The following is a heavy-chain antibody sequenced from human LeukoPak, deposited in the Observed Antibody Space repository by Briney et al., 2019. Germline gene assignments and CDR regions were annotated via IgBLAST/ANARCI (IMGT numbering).Heavy chain of an antibody. CDR1: GGSISSSSSF. D-gene: IGHD3-16*01. V-gene: IGHV4-39*01. CDR2: IKNGGSP. Sequence: TSETLSLTCTVPGGSISSSSSFWGWIRQPPGKGLEWIGHIKNGGSPNYNPPLKSRVTISLDTSKNQFSLTVSSVTAADTAVYYCARITWITDYWGQGTLVTVSS. CDR3: ARITWITDY. J-gene: IGHJ4*02.